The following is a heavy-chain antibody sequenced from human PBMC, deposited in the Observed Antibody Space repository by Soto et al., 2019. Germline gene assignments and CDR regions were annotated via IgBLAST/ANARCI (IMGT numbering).Heavy chain of an antibody. J-gene: IGHJ4*02. CDR1: GYTFTGYY. Sequence: WASVKVPCKASGYTFTGYYMHWVRQAPGQGLEWMGWINPNSGGTNYAQKFQGRVTMTRDTSISTAYMDLSRLRSDDTAVYYCARDGAWGYGYVYWGQGTLVTVSS. CDR2: INPNSGGT. V-gene: IGHV1-2*02. D-gene: IGHD5-18*01. CDR3: ARDGAWGYGYVY.